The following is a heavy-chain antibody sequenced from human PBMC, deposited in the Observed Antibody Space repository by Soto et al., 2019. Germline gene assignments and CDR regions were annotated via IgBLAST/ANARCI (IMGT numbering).Heavy chain of an antibody. Sequence: SVKVSCKSSGGTFSSYSISWVRQAPGQGLEWMGGIIPIFGTANYAQKFQGRVTITADKSTSTAYMELSSLRSEDTAVYYCARGLRYFDWLLEGWFDPWGQGTLVTVSS. V-gene: IGHV1-69*06. J-gene: IGHJ5*02. CDR1: GGTFSSYS. CDR2: IIPIFGTA. CDR3: ARGLRYFDWLLEGWFDP. D-gene: IGHD3-9*01.